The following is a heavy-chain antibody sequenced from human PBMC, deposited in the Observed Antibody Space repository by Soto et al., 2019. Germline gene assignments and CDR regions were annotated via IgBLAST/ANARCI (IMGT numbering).Heavy chain of an antibody. Sequence: QVQLQESGPGLVRPSETLSLTCFVSGDSISGFNWWSWVRQSPGQALEWIGEIFHSGSPKYNPSLKSRVPILVDKSKNHSSLNLTSVTAADTAIYYCARSRYGRFGLDVWGQGTTVAVSS. CDR1: GDSISGFNW. CDR2: IFHSGSP. J-gene: IGHJ6*02. D-gene: IGHD3-16*02. CDR3: ARSRYGRFGLDV. V-gene: IGHV4-4*02.